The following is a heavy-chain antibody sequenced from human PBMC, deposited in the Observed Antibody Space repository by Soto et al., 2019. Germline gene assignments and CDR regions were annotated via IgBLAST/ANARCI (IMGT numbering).Heavy chain of an antibody. D-gene: IGHD3-10*01. CDR3: ASIYVSGRGGGPESFDY. J-gene: IGHJ4*02. CDR1: VWTFSSYA. V-gene: IGHV1-69*13. Sequence: SVKVSCRASVWTFSSYAIRWVRQAPGQGIEGMGGIIPIFGTANYAQKFQGRVTITADESTSTAYMELSSLRSEDTAVFYCASIYVSGRGGGPESFDYWGPGTLVTVSP. CDR2: IIPIFGTA.